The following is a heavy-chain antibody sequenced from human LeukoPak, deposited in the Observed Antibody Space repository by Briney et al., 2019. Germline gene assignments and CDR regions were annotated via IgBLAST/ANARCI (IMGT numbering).Heavy chain of an antibody. CDR2: INHSGST. J-gene: IGHJ3*02. CDR1: GGSFSGYY. Sequence: SETLSLTCAVYGGSFSGYYWSWIRQPPGKGLEWIGEINHSGSTNYNPSLKSRVTISVDTSKNQFSLKLSSVTAADTAVYYCARAHPRITIFGVVRPDAFDIWGQGTMVTVSS. D-gene: IGHD3-3*01. CDR3: ARAHPRITIFGVVRPDAFDI. V-gene: IGHV4-34*01.